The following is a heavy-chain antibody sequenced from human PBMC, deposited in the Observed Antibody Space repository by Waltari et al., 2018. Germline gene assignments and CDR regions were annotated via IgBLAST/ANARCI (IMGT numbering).Heavy chain of an antibody. CDR1: GDSVTTSF. D-gene: IGHD6-13*01. Sequence: QVQLQESGPGLVKPSETLSLTCTVSGDSVTTSFWNWIRQPPGKSLEWIGSIYYSGSVTYNPSLKSRTTMSVDTSKNQFSLRLSSVTTADTAVYYCAKVLWNSWSPGGNWFDPWGQGSLVTVSS. J-gene: IGHJ5*02. V-gene: IGHV4-59*02. CDR3: AKVLWNSWSPGGNWFDP. CDR2: IYYSGSV.